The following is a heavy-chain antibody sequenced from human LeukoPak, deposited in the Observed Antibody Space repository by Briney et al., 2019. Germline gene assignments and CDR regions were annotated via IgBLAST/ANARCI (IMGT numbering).Heavy chain of an antibody. V-gene: IGHV4-34*01. CDR1: GGSFSGYY. CDR3: ATDYYGSGYNWFDP. J-gene: IGHJ5*02. D-gene: IGHD3-10*01. CDR2: INHSGST. Sequence: SETLSLTCAVYGGSFSGYYWSWIRQPPGKGLEWIGEINHSGSTNYNPSLKSRVTISVDTSKNQFSLKLSSVTAADTAVYYCATDYYGSGYNWFDPWGQGTLVTVSS.